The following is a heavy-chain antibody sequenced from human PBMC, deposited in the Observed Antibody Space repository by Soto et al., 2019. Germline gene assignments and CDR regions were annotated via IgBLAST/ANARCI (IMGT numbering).Heavy chain of an antibody. J-gene: IGHJ4*02. CDR1: GFTFSNYG. CDR3: ARDFMDGFDY. V-gene: IGHV3-33*01. Sequence: QVHLVESGGGVVQSGRSLRLSCTTSGFTFSNYGMHWVHQAPGKGLECLAIIWSDVNDYYPADSVKGRFTISRDNSKNTIYLQMNSLRPEDTAVYYCARDFMDGFDYWGQGALVTVSS. D-gene: IGHD2-2*03. CDR2: IWSDVNDY.